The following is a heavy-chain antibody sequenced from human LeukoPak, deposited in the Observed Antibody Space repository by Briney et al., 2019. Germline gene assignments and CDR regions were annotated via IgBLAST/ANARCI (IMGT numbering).Heavy chain of an antibody. V-gene: IGHV4-4*07. D-gene: IGHD1-1*01. CDR1: GGSVRSYY. CDR2: IYQDGKS. J-gene: IGHJ5*02. CDR3: ARDPGGSYSTTRGDWFDP. Sequence: SETLSLTCTVSGGSVRSYYWTWLRQSAGKGLEWIGRIYQDGKSDSSLSLKSRVIMSIDTSKNQFSLNLHSVTAADTAVYYCARDPGGSYSTTRGDWFDPWGQGVLVTVSS.